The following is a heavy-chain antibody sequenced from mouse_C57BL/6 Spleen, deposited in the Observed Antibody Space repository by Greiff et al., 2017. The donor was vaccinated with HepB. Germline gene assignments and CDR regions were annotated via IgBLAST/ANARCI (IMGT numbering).Heavy chain of an antibody. Sequence: QVQLQQPGAELVKPGASVKLSCKASGYTFTSYWMHWVKQRPGQGLEWIGMIHPNSGSTNYNEKFKSKATLTVDKSSSTAYMQLSSLTSEDSAVYYCAREDPYYSNWFAYWGQGTLVTVSA. CDR2: IHPNSGST. V-gene: IGHV1-64*01. CDR3: AREDPYYSNWFAY. J-gene: IGHJ3*01. CDR1: GYTFTSYW. D-gene: IGHD2-5*01.